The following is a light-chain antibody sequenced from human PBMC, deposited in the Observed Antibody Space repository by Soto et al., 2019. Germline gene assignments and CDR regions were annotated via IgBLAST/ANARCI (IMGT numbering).Light chain of an antibody. Sequence: EIVMTQSPATLSVSPGESATLSCRASQSVRSNLAWYQQKPGQAPRLLIYGASTRATGIPARFSGSGSGTEFTLTSSSLQSEEFGVYYCHQYNMWPPLIFGGGTKVELK. CDR3: HQYNMWPPLI. J-gene: IGKJ4*01. CDR1: QSVRSN. CDR2: GAS. V-gene: IGKV3-15*01.